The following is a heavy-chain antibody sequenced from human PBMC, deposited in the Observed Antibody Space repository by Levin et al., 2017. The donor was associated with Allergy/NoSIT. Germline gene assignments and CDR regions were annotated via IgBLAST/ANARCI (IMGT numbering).Heavy chain of an antibody. CDR2: IHANSGDT. D-gene: IGHD1-26*01. CDR3: ARPLVGTYTLGVDY. V-gene: IGHV1-2*02. J-gene: IGHJ4*02. Sequence: TGESLKISCEASGFTLSDYYMHWVRQAPGQGLEWMGCIHANSGDTNFAQKFQGRVTMTRDTSINTAYMELSGLRSDDTAVYYCARPLVGTYTLGVDYWGQGTLVTVSS. CDR1: GFTLSDYY.